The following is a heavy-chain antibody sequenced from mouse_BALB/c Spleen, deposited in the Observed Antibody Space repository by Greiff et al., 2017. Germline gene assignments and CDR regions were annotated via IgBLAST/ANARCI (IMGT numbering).Heavy chain of an antibody. CDR1: GYTFTSYY. Sequence: QVQLQQSGAELVKPGASVKLSCKASGYTFTSYYMYWVKQRPGQGLEWIGEINPSNGGTNFNEKFKSKATLTVDKSSSTAYMQISSLTSEDSAVYYCTRSEIYYGNAWFAYWGQGTLVTVSA. CDR2: INPSNGGT. D-gene: IGHD2-1*01. CDR3: TRSEIYYGNAWFAY. V-gene: IGHV1S81*02. J-gene: IGHJ3*01.